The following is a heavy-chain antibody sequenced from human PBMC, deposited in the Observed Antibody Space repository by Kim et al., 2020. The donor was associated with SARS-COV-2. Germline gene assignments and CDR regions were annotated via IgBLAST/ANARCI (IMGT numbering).Heavy chain of an antibody. Sequence: GGSLRLSCAASGFTFSSYWMSWVRQAPGKGLEWVANIKQDGSEKYYVDSVKGRFTISRDNAKNSLYLQMNSLRAEDTAVYYCARDILDDFWSGYYVYYYYYYYMDVWGKGTTVTVSS. CDR1: GFTFSSYW. V-gene: IGHV3-7*01. CDR3: ARDILDDFWSGYYVYYYYYYYMDV. D-gene: IGHD3-3*01. J-gene: IGHJ6*03. CDR2: IKQDGSEK.